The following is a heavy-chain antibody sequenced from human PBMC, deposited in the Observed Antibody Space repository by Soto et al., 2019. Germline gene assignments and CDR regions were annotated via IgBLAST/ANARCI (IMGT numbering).Heavy chain of an antibody. CDR1: GGSISSYY. CDR3: ARVRSSGWFDY. Sequence: ETLSLTCTVSGGSISSYYWSWIRQPAGKGLEWIGRMYTSGSTNYNVSLKSRVTMSVDTSKNQFSLELTSVTAADTAVYYCARVRSSGWFDYWGQGTLVTVSS. CDR2: MYTSGST. J-gene: IGHJ4*02. V-gene: IGHV4-4*07. D-gene: IGHD6-19*01.